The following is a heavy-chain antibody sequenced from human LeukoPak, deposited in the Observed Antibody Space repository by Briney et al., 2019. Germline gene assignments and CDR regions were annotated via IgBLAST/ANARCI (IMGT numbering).Heavy chain of an antibody. J-gene: IGHJ5*02. CDR2: INHSGST. CDR3: ARGGVVVVAATPSWFDP. V-gene: IGHV4-34*01. Sequence: SETLSLTCAVYGGSFSGYYWSWIRQPPGKGLEWIGEINHSGSTNYNPSLKSRVTISVDTSKNQFSLKLSSVTAVDTAVYYCARGGVVVVAATPSWFDPWGQGTLVTVSS. CDR1: GGSFSGYY. D-gene: IGHD2-15*01.